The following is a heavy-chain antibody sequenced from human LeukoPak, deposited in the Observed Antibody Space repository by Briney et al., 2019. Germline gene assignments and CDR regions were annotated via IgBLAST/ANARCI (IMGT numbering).Heavy chain of an antibody. V-gene: IGHV3-11*01. Sequence: GGSLRLSCSASGFIFSDYYMSYIRQAPGKGLEWLSYISTSGSVIYYADSVKGRFTISRDNANNSLYLQMNSLRAEDTAVYYCARVRRGGRPTDAFEIWGQGTMVTVSS. J-gene: IGHJ3*02. CDR2: ISTSGSVI. CDR1: GFIFSDYY. CDR3: ARVRRGGRPTDAFEI. D-gene: IGHD4-23*01.